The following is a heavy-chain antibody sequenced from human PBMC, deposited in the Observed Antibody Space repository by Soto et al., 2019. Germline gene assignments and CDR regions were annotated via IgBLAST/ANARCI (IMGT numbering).Heavy chain of an antibody. CDR1: GFTFSSYA. CDR3: AREVGYYARADAFDI. CDR2: ISYDGSNK. J-gene: IGHJ3*02. V-gene: IGHV3-30-3*01. Sequence: QVQLVESGGGVVQPGRSLRLSCAASGFTFSSYAMHWVRQAPGKGLEWVAVISYDGSNKYYADSVKGRFTISRDNSKNTRYLQMNSLRAEDTAVYYCAREVGYYARADAFDIWGQGTMVTVSS. D-gene: IGHD2-2*01.